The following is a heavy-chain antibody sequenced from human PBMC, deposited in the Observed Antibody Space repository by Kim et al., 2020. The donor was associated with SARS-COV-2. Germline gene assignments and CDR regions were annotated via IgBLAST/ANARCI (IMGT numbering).Heavy chain of an antibody. D-gene: IGHD3-22*01. CDR3: APIPTYYYDSSGYYYGY. V-gene: IGHV4-39*01. CDR1: GGSISSSSYY. J-gene: IGHJ4*02. Sequence: SETLSLTCTVSGGSISSSSYYWGWLRQPPGKGLEGIGSIYYSGSTYHNPSLKSLVTISVDTSQNQFSLKLSSVTAAATAVYYCAPIPTYYYDSSGYYYGYSGQGALVTVSS. CDR2: IYYSGST.